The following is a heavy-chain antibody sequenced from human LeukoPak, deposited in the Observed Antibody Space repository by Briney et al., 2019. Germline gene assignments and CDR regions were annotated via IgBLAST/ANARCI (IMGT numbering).Heavy chain of an antibody. CDR2: ISAYNGNT. D-gene: IGHD5/OR15-5a*01. J-gene: IGHJ5*02. CDR3: AGLGSTVKGRIDP. Sequence: ASVKVSCKASGYTFTSYGISWVRQAPGQGLEWMGWISAYNGNTNYAQKLQGRVTMTTDTSTSTAYMELSRLTSDDSAVYYCAGLGSTVKGRIDPWGQGTSVTVSS. V-gene: IGHV1-18*01. CDR1: GYTFTSYG.